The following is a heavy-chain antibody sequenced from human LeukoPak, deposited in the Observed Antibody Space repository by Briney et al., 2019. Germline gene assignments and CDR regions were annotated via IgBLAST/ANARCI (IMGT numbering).Heavy chain of an antibody. CDR3: ARVGTVDTAMVTLFGDLYYFDY. Sequence: VSVKVSCKASGYTFTGYYMHWVRQAPGQGLEWMGWINPNSGGTNYAQKFQGRVTMTRDTSISTAYMELSRLRSDDTAVYYCARVGTVDTAMVTLFGDLYYFDYWGQGTLVTVSS. D-gene: IGHD5-18*01. CDR1: GYTFTGYY. V-gene: IGHV1-2*02. J-gene: IGHJ4*02. CDR2: INPNSGGT.